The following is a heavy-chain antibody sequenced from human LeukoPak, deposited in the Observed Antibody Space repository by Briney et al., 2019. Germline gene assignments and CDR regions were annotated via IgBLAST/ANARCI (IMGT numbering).Heavy chain of an antibody. CDR1: GFTFNTHS. D-gene: IGHD3-10*01. CDR3: ARAVGHGSGSPRMDV. Sequence: GGSLRLSCAASGFTFNTHSMNWVRQAPGKGLEWVSYILSSSSTIYYADSVKGRFTISRDNAKNCLFLQMNSLRADDTAVYYCARAVGHGSGSPRMDVWGNGTTVTVSS. V-gene: IGHV3-48*01. J-gene: IGHJ6*04. CDR2: ILSSSSTI.